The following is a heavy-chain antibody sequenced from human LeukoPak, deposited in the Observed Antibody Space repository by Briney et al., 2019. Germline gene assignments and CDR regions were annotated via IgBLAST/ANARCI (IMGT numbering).Heavy chain of an antibody. CDR3: ARTRGQYYYDSSGYPFDY. J-gene: IGHJ4*02. Sequence: SGPALVKPTQTLTLTCTFSGFSLSTTGMCVSWIRQPPGKALEWLARYARDDDKHYTTSLKTRLTISKDTSKNQVVLTMTNMDPADTATYYCARTRGQYYYDSSGYPFDYWGQGTLVTVSS. D-gene: IGHD3-22*01. CDR1: GFSLSTTGMC. V-gene: IGHV2-70*11. CDR2: YARDDDK.